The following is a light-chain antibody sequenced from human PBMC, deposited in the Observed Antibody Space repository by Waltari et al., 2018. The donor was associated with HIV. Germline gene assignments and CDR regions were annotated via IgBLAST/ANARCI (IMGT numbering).Light chain of an antibody. Sequence: QSVLTQPPSVSGAPGQRVTISCTGSRSNIGAIYDVHWYQQLPGAAPKLLIYDTTTRPSGVPGRFSGSKSGTSGSLAIAGLQADDEAVYYCQTFDTSLSGCVVFGGGTKLTVL. V-gene: IGLV1-40*01. CDR3: QTFDTSLSGCVV. CDR2: DTT. J-gene: IGLJ2*01. CDR1: RSNIGAIYD.